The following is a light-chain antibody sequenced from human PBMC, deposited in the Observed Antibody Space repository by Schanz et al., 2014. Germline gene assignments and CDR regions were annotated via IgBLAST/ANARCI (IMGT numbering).Light chain of an antibody. Sequence: QSVLTQPPSASGTPGQRVTISCSGSSSNIGSNIVNWYQQFPGTAPTLLIYSNYQWSSGVPDRFSGSKSGTSASLAISGLQAEDEADYYCQSYDNRLSTVVFGGGTKLTVL. CDR2: SNY. CDR3: QSYDNRLSTVV. V-gene: IGLV1-44*01. CDR1: SSNIGSNI. J-gene: IGLJ2*01.